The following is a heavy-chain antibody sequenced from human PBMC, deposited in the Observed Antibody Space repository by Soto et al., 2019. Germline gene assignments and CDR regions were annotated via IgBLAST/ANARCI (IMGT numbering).Heavy chain of an antibody. CDR3: APLDGDWNSHDLDV. CDR1: GSTFSNYW. D-gene: IGHD1-7*01. J-gene: IGHJ6*03. V-gene: IGHV3-74*01. Sequence: EVQLVESGGGLVQPGVSLRLSCAASGSTFSNYWMHWVRQAPGKGLVWVSRINSDGSRTNCADSVKGRFTISRDNAKNTLYLQINWLREDDTAIYYCAPLDGDWNSHDLDVWGNGTTVTGS. CDR2: INSDGSRT.